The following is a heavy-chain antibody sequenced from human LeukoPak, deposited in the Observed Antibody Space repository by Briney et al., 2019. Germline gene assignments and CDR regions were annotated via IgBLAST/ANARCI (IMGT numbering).Heavy chain of an antibody. CDR3: ARDSFVDTAISY. CDR2: IYYSGST. J-gene: IGHJ4*02. Sequence: SETLSLTCTVSGGSISSSSYYWGWIRQPPGKGLEWIGSIYYSGSTYYNPSLKSRVTTSVDTSKNRFSLKLSSVTAADTAVYYCARDSFVDTAISYWGQGTLVTVSS. CDR1: GGSISSSSYY. D-gene: IGHD5-18*01. V-gene: IGHV4-39*07.